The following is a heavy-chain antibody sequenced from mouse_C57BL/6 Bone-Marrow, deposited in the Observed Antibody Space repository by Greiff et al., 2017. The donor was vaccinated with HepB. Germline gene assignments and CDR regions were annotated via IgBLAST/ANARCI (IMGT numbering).Heavy chain of an antibody. CDR1: GYTFTDYE. D-gene: IGHD1-1*01. V-gene: IGHV1-15*01. CDR2: IDPETGGT. J-gene: IGHJ2*01. CDR3: TRGDGSSPFDY. Sequence: QVQLQQSGAELVRPGASVTLSCKASGYTFTDYEMHWVKQTPVHGLEWIGAIDPETGGTAYNQKFKGKAILTADKSSSTAYMELRSLTSEDSAVYYCTRGDGSSPFDYWGQGNTLTVSS.